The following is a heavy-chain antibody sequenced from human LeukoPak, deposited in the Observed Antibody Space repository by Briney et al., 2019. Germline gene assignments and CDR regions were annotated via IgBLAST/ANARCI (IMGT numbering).Heavy chain of an antibody. CDR3: ARDDTSNTAFAP. CDR2: IKQDESEK. CDR1: GFTFSSYS. Sequence: GGSLRLSCAASGFTFSSYSMNWVRQAPGKGLEWVANIKQDESEKYYVDSVKGRFTISRDNAKNSLYLQMNSLRSEDTAIYFCARDDTSNTAFAPWGQGTLVTVSS. V-gene: IGHV3-7*01. D-gene: IGHD3-22*01. J-gene: IGHJ5*02.